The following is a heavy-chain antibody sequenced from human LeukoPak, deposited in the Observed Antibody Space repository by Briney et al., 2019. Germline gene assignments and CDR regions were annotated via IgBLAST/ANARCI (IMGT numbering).Heavy chain of an antibody. CDR3: TPGGKDYVH. CDR2: VKSKSDGGTA. CDR1: GFTFSSYT. V-gene: IGHV3-15*01. Sequence: GGSLRLSCAASGFTFSSYTMSWVRLAPGKGLEWVGRVKSKSDGGTAEYAAPVKGRFTISRDDSKNTLYVQMSSLKIEDTALYYCTPGGKDYVHWGQGTLVTVSS. J-gene: IGHJ4*02. D-gene: IGHD4-17*01.